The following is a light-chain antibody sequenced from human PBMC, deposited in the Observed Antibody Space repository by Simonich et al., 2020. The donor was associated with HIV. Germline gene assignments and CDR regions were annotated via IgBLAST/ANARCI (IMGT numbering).Light chain of an antibody. J-gene: IGKJ2*01. CDR1: HSISSN. Sequence: EIVMTQSPATLSVSPGERATLSCRASHSISSNLAWYPQNPGQAPRLLIYGASTSATGIPARFSGSGSGTEFTLTISSLQSEDFAVYYCQQYNNWPPITFGQGTKLEIK. V-gene: IGKV3-15*01. CDR3: QQYNNWPPIT. CDR2: GAS.